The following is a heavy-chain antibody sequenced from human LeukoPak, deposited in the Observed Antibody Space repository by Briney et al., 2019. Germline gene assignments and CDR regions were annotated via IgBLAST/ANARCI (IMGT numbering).Heavy chain of an antibody. Sequence: PSETLSLTCTVSGGSISSYYWSWIRQPPGKGLEWIGYIYYSGSTNYNPSLKSRVTISVDTSENQFSLKLSSVTAADTAVYYCASATGAYYYYGMDVWGQGTTVTVSS. CDR1: GGSISSYY. CDR3: ASATGAYYYYGMDV. D-gene: IGHD2-15*01. V-gene: IGHV4-59*08. CDR2: IYYSGST. J-gene: IGHJ6*02.